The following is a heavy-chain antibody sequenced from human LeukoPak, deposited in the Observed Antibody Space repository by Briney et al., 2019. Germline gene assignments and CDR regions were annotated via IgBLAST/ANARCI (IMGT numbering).Heavy chain of an antibody. CDR2: FHNGGTS. D-gene: IGHD3-16*01. V-gene: IGHV4-59*01. CDR3: TRGGGWLIDY. J-gene: IGHJ4*02. CDR1: DDSISDYY. Sequence: SETLSLTCTVSDDSISDYYRGWIRQPPGKGLEWIGYFHNGGTSTYNPSLKSRVTISADTSKNQFSLKLNSLTTADTAVYYCTRGGGWLIDYWGQGILVTVSS.